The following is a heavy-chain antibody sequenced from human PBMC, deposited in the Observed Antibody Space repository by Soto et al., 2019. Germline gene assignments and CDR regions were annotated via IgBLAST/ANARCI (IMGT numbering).Heavy chain of an antibody. J-gene: IGHJ5*02. D-gene: IGHD6-6*01. CDR3: ARERRDSSSSTGFDP. CDR2: INAGNGNT. Sequence: ASVKVSCKASGYTFTSYAMHWVRQAPGQRLEWMGWINAGNGNTKYSQKFQGRVTITRDTSASSAYMELSSLRSEDTAVYYCARERRDSSSSTGFDPWGQGTLVTVSS. V-gene: IGHV1-3*01. CDR1: GYTFTSYA.